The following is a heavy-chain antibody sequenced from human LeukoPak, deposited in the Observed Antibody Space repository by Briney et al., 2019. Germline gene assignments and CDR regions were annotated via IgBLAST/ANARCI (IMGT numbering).Heavy chain of an antibody. CDR1: GYTFTGFY. D-gene: IGHD1-14*01. Sequence: ASVKVSCKASGYTFTGFYIHWVRQAPGQGLEWMGWINPNSGGTNYAQKFQDRVTMTKDTSISTAYMELSSLKSDDTAVYYCARPLTTSGWYFDLWGRGTLVTVSS. CDR3: ARPLTTSGWYFDL. CDR2: INPNSGGT. V-gene: IGHV1-2*02. J-gene: IGHJ2*01.